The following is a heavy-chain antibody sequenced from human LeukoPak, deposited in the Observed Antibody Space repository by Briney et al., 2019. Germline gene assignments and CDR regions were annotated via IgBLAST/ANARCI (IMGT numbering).Heavy chain of an antibody. CDR1: GGSFSGYY. CDR2: INHSGST. J-gene: IGHJ4*02. CDR3: AREYSSSSPLDY. Sequence: SETLSLTCAVYGGSFSGYYWSWIRQPPGKGLEWIGEINHSGSTNYNPSLKSRVTMSVDTSKNQFSLKLSSVTAADTAVYYCAREYSSSSPLDYWGQGTLVTVSS. D-gene: IGHD6-6*01. V-gene: IGHV4-34*01.